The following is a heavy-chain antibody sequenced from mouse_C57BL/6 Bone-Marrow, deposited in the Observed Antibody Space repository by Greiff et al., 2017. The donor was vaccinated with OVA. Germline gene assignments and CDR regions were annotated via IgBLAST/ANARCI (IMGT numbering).Heavy chain of an antibody. J-gene: IGHJ4*01. Sequence: VQLQQPGAELVRPGSSVKLSCKASGYTFTSYWMHWVKQRPIQGLEWIGNIDPSDSETHYNQQFKDKATLTVDKSSSTAYMQLSSLTSEDSAVYYCASTVYGNLYYAMDYWGQGTSVTVSS. CDR2: IDPSDSET. D-gene: IGHD2-1*01. CDR1: GYTFTSYW. CDR3: ASTVYGNLYYAMDY. V-gene: IGHV1-52*01.